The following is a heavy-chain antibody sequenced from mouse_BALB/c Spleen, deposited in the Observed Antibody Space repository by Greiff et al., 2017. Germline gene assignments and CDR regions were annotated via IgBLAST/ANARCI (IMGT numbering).Heavy chain of an antibody. Sequence: EVKLMESGGGLVQPGGSMKLSCVASGFTFSSYWMSWVRQSPEKGLEWVAEIRLKSDNYATHYAESVKGKFTISRDDSKRRLYLQMNSLRTEDTGIYYCTGNFPWFAYWGQGTLVTVSA. J-gene: IGHJ3*01. CDR2: IRLKSDNYAT. CDR3: TGNFPWFAY. CDR1: GFTFSSYW. V-gene: IGHV6-3*03.